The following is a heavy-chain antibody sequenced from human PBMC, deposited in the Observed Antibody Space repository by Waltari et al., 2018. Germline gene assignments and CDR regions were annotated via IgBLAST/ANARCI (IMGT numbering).Heavy chain of an antibody. V-gene: IGHV7-4-1*02. CDR1: GYTSTSYA. Sequence: QVQLVQSGSELKKPGASVKVSCQASGYTSTSYAMNWVRASPGAGLEGMGWINTNTGNPTYAQGFTGRFVFSLDTSVSTAYLQISSLKAEDTAVYYCARSYYDFWSGYYTGFRSEISYMDVWGKGTTVTVSS. J-gene: IGHJ6*03. D-gene: IGHD3-3*01. CDR2: INTNTGNP. CDR3: ARSYYDFWSGYYTGFRSEISYMDV.